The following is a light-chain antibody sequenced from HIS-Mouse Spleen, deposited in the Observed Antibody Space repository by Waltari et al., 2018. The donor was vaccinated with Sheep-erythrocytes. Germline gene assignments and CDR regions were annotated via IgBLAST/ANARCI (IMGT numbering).Light chain of an antibody. CDR2: EGS. V-gene: IGLV2-23*01. CDR1: SSDAGSYNL. J-gene: IGLJ3*02. Sequence: QSALTQPASVSGSPGQSITISCTGTSSDAGSYNLVSWYQQHPGKAPKLMIYEGSKRPSGVSNRFSGSKSGNTASLTISGFQAEDEADYYCCSYAGSSTPWVFGGGTKLTVL. CDR3: CSYAGSSTPWV.